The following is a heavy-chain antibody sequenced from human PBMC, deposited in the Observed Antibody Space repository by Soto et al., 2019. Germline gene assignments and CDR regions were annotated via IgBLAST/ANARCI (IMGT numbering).Heavy chain of an antibody. V-gene: IGHV3-30-3*01. D-gene: IGHD2-2*01. CDR1: RFTFSNYA. J-gene: IGHJ6*02. CDR3: ARSPGYCSTTRCYGRDFAMDV. CDR2: ISFDGSTK. Sequence: QVQLVEFGGGVVQPGRSLRLSCAASRFTFSNYAMHWVRQAPGKGLQWVALISFDGSTKYYADSVKGRFTISRDNSKNTLYLQMHSLRAEDTAVYYCARSPGYCSTTRCYGRDFAMDVWGQGTTVTVSS.